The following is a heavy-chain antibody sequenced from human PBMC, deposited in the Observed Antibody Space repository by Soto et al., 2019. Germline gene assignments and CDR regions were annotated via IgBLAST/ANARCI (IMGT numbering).Heavy chain of an antibody. J-gene: IGHJ6*02. CDR2: ISGSGSKT. Sequence: EVQLLESGGGVVQSGGSLRVSCEVSGFTLSSYAMSWVRQAPGKGLEWVSAISGSGSKTYYAASVKGRFTISRDNSENTVYLQLDSVRVGDTAVYYCAREVVLGGTNYYYYGLGVWGRGTTVTVSS. CDR3: AREVVLGGTNYYYYGLGV. V-gene: IGHV3-23*01. CDR1: GFTLSSYA. D-gene: IGHD3-10*01.